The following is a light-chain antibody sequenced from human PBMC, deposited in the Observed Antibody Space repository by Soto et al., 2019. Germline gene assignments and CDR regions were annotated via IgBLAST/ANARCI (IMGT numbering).Light chain of an antibody. Sequence: EIVLTQSPGTLSLSPGERATLSCRASQSVSSSYLAWYQQQPGQAPRLLISSASSRPTGIPDRFSGSGSGTDFTLTISRLEPEDFAVYYCLQYGNSPGTFGQGTKVEIK. CDR2: SAS. CDR3: LQYGNSPGT. J-gene: IGKJ1*01. V-gene: IGKV3-20*01. CDR1: QSVSSSY.